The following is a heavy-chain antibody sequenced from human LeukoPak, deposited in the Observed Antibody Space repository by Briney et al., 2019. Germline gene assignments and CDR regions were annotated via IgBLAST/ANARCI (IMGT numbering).Heavy chain of an antibody. V-gene: IGHV3-9*01. CDR1: GFTFDDYA. CDR3: AKDAGYYMDV. Sequence: GGSLRLSCAASGFTFDDYAMHWVRHAPGKGLEWVSGISWNSGSIGYADSVKGRFTISRDNAKNSLYLQMNSLRAEDTALYYCAKDAGYYMDVWGKGTTVTISS. CDR2: ISWNSGSI. J-gene: IGHJ6*03. D-gene: IGHD3-10*01.